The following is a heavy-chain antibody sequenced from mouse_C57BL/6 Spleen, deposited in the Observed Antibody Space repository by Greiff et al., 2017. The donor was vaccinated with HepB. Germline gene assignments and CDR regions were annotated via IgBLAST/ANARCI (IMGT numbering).Heavy chain of an antibody. D-gene: IGHD3-2*02. J-gene: IGHJ2*01. V-gene: IGHV14-1*01. CDR3: TQTAQATLFDY. Sequence: EVKLMESGAELVRPGASVKLSCTASGFNIKDYYMHWVKQRPEQGLEWIGRIDPEDGDTEYAPKFQGKATMTADTSSNTAYLQLSSLTSEDTAVYYCTQTAQATLFDYWGQGTTLTVSS. CDR1: GFNIKDYY. CDR2: IDPEDGDT.